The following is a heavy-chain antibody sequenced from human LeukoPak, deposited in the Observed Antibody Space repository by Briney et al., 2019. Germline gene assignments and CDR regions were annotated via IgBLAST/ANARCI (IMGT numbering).Heavy chain of an antibody. CDR2: ISSDAITT. CDR3: ARRPCSGGICYPPDY. CDR1: GFTFSNAW. J-gene: IGHJ4*02. Sequence: PGGSLRLSCAASGFTFSNAWMSWVRQAPGKGLVWVSRISSDAITTNYADSVKGRFTVSRDNAKNTLYLQMNSLRDEDTAVYYCARRPCSGGICYPPDYWGQGTLVTVSS. V-gene: IGHV3-74*01. D-gene: IGHD2-15*01.